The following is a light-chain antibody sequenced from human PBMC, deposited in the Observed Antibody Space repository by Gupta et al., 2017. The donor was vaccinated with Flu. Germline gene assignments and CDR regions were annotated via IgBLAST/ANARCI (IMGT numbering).Light chain of an antibody. CDR1: HHLANNY. CDR2: YAS. J-gene: IGKJ3*01. CDR3: QQYDSSQVT. V-gene: IGKV3-20*01. Sequence: EIVLTQSPGHLSLSPGERATLSCRASHHLANNYLAWYQHKPGQAPSLIIYYASTRAPGIPDRFSGSGSWTDFTLTISRLEPEDFAVYYCQQYDSSQVTFGPGPKVDVK.